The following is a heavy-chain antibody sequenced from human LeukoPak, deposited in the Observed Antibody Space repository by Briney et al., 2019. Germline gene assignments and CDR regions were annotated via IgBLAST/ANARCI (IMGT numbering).Heavy chain of an antibody. Sequence: EGSLRLSCAASGFTFSSYWMHWVRQVPGKGLVWVSRINRDGSSTSYSASVKGRFTISRDNAKNTLYLQMDSLRAEDTAAYYCSREDPYYYGMDVWGQGTTVTVSS. J-gene: IGHJ6*02. CDR2: INRDGSST. CDR3: SREDPYYYGMDV. CDR1: GFTFSSYW. V-gene: IGHV3-74*01.